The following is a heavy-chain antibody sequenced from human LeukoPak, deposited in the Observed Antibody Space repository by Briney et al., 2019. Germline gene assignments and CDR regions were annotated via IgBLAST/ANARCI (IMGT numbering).Heavy chain of an antibody. D-gene: IGHD6-13*01. CDR2: ISSTSSTI. Sequence: GGSLRLSCAASGFTFSSSSMNWVRQAPGKRLEWVSYISSTSSTIYYADSVKGRFTISRDNAKNSLYLQMNSLRAEDTAVYYCARGIAAPGPFDYWGQGTLVTVSS. V-gene: IGHV3-48*01. CDR3: ARGIAAPGPFDY. CDR1: GFTFSSSS. J-gene: IGHJ4*02.